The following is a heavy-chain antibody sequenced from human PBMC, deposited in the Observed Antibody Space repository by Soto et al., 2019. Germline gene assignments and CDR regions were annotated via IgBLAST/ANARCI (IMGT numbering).Heavy chain of an antibody. CDR2: ISASGGST. CDR1: GFTFPNYV. CDR3: AKDLGETKAVFFDY. Sequence: EVQLLESGGGLVQPGGSLRLSCAASGFTFPNYVMSWVRQAPGKGLEWVSAISASGGSTYYADSVKGRFTVSRNISKNTLYLKMGSLRAENTAVYYCAKDLGETKAVFFDYGAEGPLVTVSS. V-gene: IGHV3-23*01. D-gene: IGHD3-16*01. J-gene: IGHJ4*02.